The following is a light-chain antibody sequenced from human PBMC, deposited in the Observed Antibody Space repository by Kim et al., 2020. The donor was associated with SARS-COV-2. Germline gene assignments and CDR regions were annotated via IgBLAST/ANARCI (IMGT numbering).Light chain of an antibody. Sequence: DIQMTQSPSTLSASVGDRVTITCRASQTISRSLAWYQQKPGKAPKLLMYKASSLESGVPSRFSGSGSGTEFTLTISSLQPDDFASYYCQQYNTYPWTFGQGTKVDIK. CDR2: KAS. J-gene: IGKJ1*01. CDR3: QQYNTYPWT. CDR1: QTISRS. V-gene: IGKV1-5*03.